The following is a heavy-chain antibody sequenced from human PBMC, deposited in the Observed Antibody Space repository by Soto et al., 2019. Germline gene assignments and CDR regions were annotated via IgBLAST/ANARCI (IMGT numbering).Heavy chain of an antibody. CDR1: GYTFTGYY. CDR3: ARPRIGPSVPAAIDGNWFDP. Sequence: GASVKVSCKASGYTFTGYYMHWVRQAPGQGLEWMGWINPNSGGTNYAQKFQGRVTMTRDTSISTAYMELSRLRSDDTAVYYCARPRIGPSVPAAIDGNWFDPWGQGTLVTVSS. CDR2: INPNSGGT. D-gene: IGHD2-2*01. V-gene: IGHV1-2*02. J-gene: IGHJ5*02.